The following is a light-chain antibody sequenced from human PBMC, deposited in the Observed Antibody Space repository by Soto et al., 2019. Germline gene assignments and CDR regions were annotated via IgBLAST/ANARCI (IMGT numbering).Light chain of an antibody. Sequence: IQMTQSPSSLSASVGDRVTITCRASQGIRNDLDWFQQKPGKAPKLLIYAASALQAGVPSRFSGSGSGTDFTLTISSLQPEDVATYYCQKYNSAPLTFGQGTRLEIK. J-gene: IGKJ5*01. CDR1: QGIRND. V-gene: IGKV1-27*01. CDR2: AAS. CDR3: QKYNSAPLT.